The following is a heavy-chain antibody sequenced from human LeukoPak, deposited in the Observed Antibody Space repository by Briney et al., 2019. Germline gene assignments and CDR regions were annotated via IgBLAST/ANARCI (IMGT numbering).Heavy chain of an antibody. V-gene: IGHV3-7*03. CDR3: AREGGSGWQRGLNWFDR. J-gene: IGHJ5*02. CDR2: INQDGSEK. D-gene: IGHD6-19*01. CDR1: GFTFSSYG. Sequence: GGSLRLSCAASGFTFSSYGMHWVRQAPGKGLEWVANINQDGSEKNYVDSAKGRFTISRDNAKNSLCLQMNSLRADDTAVYYCAREGGSGWQRGLNWFDRWGQGTLVTVSS.